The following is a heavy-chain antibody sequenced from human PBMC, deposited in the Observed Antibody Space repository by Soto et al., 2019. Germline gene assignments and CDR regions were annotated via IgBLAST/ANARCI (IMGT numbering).Heavy chain of an antibody. CDR1: GFTFTNAW. Sequence: EVQLVESGGGLVKPGESLRLSCAASGFTFTNAWLNWVRQAPGKGLEWVGRINSKKNGETRDYAAPVKGRFTISRDDSKDTLYLQMSSLRSEDTAVYYCATDCGLQHFSDSGGYIHDYWGQGTLVIVSS. D-gene: IGHD3-22*01. CDR3: ATDCGLQHFSDSGGYIHDY. CDR2: INSKKNGETR. V-gene: IGHV3-15*07. J-gene: IGHJ4*02.